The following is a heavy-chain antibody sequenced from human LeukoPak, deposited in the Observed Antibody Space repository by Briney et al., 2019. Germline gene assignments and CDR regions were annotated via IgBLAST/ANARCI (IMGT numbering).Heavy chain of an antibody. Sequence: GASVKVSCKASGYTFTSYGISWVRQAPGQGLEWMGWISAYNGNTNYAQKLQGRVTMTTDTSTSTAYMELRSLRSDDTAVYYCARDEPIYGSGSYYGARRFDYWGQGTLVTVSS. CDR3: ARDEPIYGSGSYYGARRFDY. D-gene: IGHD3-10*01. V-gene: IGHV1-18*01. CDR2: ISAYNGNT. CDR1: GYTFTSYG. J-gene: IGHJ4*02.